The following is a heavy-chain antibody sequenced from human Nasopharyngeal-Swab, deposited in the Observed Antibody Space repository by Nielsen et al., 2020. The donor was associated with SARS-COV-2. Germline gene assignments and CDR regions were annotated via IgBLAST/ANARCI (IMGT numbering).Heavy chain of an antibody. Sequence: GESLKISCAASGFTFSSYGMHWVRQAPGKGLEWVAVISYDGSNKYYADSVKGRFTISRDNSKNTLYLQMNSLRAEDTAVYYCAKGGGYSYGYEGGYFDYWGQGTLVTVSS. CDR1: GFTFSSYG. J-gene: IGHJ4*02. CDR2: ISYDGSNK. V-gene: IGHV3-30*18. D-gene: IGHD5-18*01. CDR3: AKGGGYSYGYEGGYFDY.